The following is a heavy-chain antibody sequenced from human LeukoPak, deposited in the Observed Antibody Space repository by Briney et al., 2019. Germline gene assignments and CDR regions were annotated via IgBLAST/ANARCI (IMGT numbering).Heavy chain of an antibody. Sequence: SGPTLVNPTPTLTLTCTFSGFSLSTSGMRVSWIRQPPGKALEWLALIDWDDDKFYSTSLKTRLTISQDTSKNQVVLTMTNMDPVDTATYYCARTRGYSYGYGFDYWGQGTLVTVSS. D-gene: IGHD5-18*01. CDR2: IDWDDDK. V-gene: IGHV2-70*04. CDR1: GFSLSTSGMR. CDR3: ARTRGYSYGYGFDY. J-gene: IGHJ4*02.